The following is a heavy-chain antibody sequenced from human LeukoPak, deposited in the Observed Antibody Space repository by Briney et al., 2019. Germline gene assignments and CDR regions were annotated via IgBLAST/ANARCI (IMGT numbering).Heavy chain of an antibody. CDR3: ARAVRGVGSSFDY. CDR1: GFSFSRYA. J-gene: IGHJ4*02. D-gene: IGHD3-10*01. CDR2: IAYDGSNK. Sequence: GGSLRLSCAASGFSFSRYAMHWVRQAPGKGLEWVAVIAYDGSNKYYADSVKGRITISRDNSKNTVFLQMNSLRAEDTAVYYCARAVRGVGSSFDYWGQGTLVTVSS. V-gene: IGHV3-30*04.